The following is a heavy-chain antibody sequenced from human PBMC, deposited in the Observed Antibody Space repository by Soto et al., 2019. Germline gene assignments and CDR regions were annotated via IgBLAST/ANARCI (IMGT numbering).Heavy chain of an antibody. D-gene: IGHD2-2*02. CDR2: ISYDGSNK. V-gene: IGHV3-30-3*01. CDR3: ARGMGLGLTASTNCSSTSCYKRHYYYYYGMDV. CDR1: GFTFSSYA. J-gene: IGHJ6*02. Sequence: HPGGSLRLFCAASGFTFSSYAMHWVRQAPGKGLEWVAVISYDGSNKYYADSVKGRFTISRDNSKNTLYLQMNSLRAEDTAVYYCARGMGLGLTASTNCSSTSCYKRHYYYYYGMDVWGQGTTVPVSS.